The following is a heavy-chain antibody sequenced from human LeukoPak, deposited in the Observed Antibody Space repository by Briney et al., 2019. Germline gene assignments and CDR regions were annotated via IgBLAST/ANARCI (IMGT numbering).Heavy chain of an antibody. CDR3: AKGVKYRPTYYYDSSGYPNWFDP. D-gene: IGHD3-22*01. J-gene: IGHJ5*02. Sequence: PGGSLRLSCAASGFTFSSYAMSWVRQAPGKGLEWVSAISGSGASTYYADSVKGRITISRDNSKSTLYLQMNSLRAEDTAVYYCAKGVKYRPTYYYDSSGYPNWFDPWGQGTLVTVSS. V-gene: IGHV3-23*01. CDR2: ISGSGAST. CDR1: GFTFSSYA.